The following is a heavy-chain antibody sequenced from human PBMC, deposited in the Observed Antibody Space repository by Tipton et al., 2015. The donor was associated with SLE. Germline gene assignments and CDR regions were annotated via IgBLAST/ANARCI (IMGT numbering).Heavy chain of an antibody. V-gene: IGHV4-39*07. CDR3: ARGVLGGSYPY. Sequence: LRLSCTVSGGSISSSSYYWGWIRQPPGKGLEWIGSIYYSGSTYYNPSLKSRVTISVDTSKNQFSLKLSSVTAADTAVYYCARGVLGGSYPYWGQGTLVTVSS. CDR1: GGSISSSSYY. J-gene: IGHJ4*02. CDR2: IYYSGST. D-gene: IGHD1-26*01.